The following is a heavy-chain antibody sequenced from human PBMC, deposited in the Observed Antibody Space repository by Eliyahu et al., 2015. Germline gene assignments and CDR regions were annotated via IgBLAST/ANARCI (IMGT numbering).Heavy chain of an antibody. CDR1: GYXLTEXS. D-gene: IGHD3-10*01. CDR2: FDPEDGET. V-gene: IGHV1-24*01. J-gene: IGHJ4*02. CDR3: ATGSGDY. Sequence: QVQLVLSGAEVKKPXASVKVSCKVAGYXLTEXSMHWXXQXXGKRLXWMGGFDPEDGETIYAQKFQGRVTMTEDTSTDTAYMELSSLRSEDTAVYYCATGSGDYWGQGTLVTVSS.